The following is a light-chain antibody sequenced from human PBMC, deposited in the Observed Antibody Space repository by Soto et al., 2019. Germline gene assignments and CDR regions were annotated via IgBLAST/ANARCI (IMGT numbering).Light chain of an antibody. CDR2: GAS. V-gene: IGKV3-15*01. Sequence: EIVMTQSPATLSVSPGERATLSCRASQSVSSNLAWYQQKPGQAPTLLIYGASTRATGIPARFSANGSGTEFTLTISSLQAEDFGVLYCPQYNNWPPYTFGQGTKLEIK. J-gene: IGKJ2*01. CDR1: QSVSSN. CDR3: PQYNNWPPYT.